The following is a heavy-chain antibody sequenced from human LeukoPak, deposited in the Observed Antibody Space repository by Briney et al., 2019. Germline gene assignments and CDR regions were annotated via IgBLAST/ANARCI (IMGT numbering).Heavy chain of an antibody. V-gene: IGHV1-18*04. CDR1: GYTFTGYY. CDR2: ISVFYGHT. Sequence: ASVKVSCKASGYTFTGYYMHWVRQDPGQGLEWMRWISVFYGHTNYSQNFQGRLTMTTHTSTSTAYLELRSLRSDDTAVYYCVREVSAANAGYMDVWGTGTTVTVSS. J-gene: IGHJ6*03. CDR3: VREVSAANAGYMDV. D-gene: IGHD6-13*01.